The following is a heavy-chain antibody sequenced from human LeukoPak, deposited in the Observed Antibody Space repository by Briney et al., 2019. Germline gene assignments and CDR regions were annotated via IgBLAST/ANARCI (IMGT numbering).Heavy chain of an antibody. J-gene: IGHJ4*02. CDR1: GFTFSSYA. D-gene: IGHD5-18*01. CDR2: ISSNGGST. Sequence: GGSLRLFCGASGFTFSSYAMHWVRQAPGKGLEYVSAISSNGGSTYYADSVKGSFTISRDNSKNTLYLQMGSLRAEDMAVYYCARALLGGYSYDYWGQGTLVTVSS. V-gene: IGHV3-64*02. CDR3: ARALLGGYSYDY.